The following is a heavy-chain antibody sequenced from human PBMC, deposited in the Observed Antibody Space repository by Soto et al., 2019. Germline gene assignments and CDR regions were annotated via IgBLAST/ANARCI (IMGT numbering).Heavy chain of an antibody. V-gene: IGHV4-4*07. Sequence: QVQLQESGPGLVEPSETLSLTCTVSGASISSYFWTWIRQPAGKGLDWIGRISTSGTTNYNPSLKSRFTRSVDTSKNHFSLNLSSVTAADTAVYYCAREAGPDRWFDPWGQGTLVTVSS. CDR2: ISTSGTT. CDR3: AREAGPDRWFDP. D-gene: IGHD6-19*01. CDR1: GASISSYF. J-gene: IGHJ5*02.